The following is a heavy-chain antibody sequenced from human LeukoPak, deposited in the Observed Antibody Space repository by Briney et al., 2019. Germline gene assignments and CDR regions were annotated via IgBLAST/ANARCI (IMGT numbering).Heavy chain of an antibody. Sequence: GGSLRLSCAASGFTFSSYSMNWVRQAPGKGLEWVSSISSSSSYIYYADSVKGRFTISRDNAKNSLYLQMNSLRAEDTAVYYCERDLWDIVVVPAAQFVYYFDYWGQGTLVTVSS. D-gene: IGHD2-2*01. CDR1: GFTFSSYS. CDR3: ERDLWDIVVVPAAQFVYYFDY. CDR2: ISSSSSYI. V-gene: IGHV3-21*01. J-gene: IGHJ4*02.